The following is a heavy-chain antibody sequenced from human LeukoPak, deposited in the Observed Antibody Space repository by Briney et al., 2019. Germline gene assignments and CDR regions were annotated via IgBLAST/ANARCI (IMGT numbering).Heavy chain of an antibody. CDR3: ASQYSSDAFDI. Sequence: PGGSLRLSCAASGFTFSSYAMHWVRQAPGKGLEWVAIISYDGSNKNYADSVKGRFTISRDNSKNTLYLQMNSLRAKDTAVYYCASQYSSDAFDIWGQGTMVTVSS. CDR2: ISYDGSNK. V-gene: IGHV3-30-3*01. J-gene: IGHJ3*02. D-gene: IGHD6-6*01. CDR1: GFTFSSYA.